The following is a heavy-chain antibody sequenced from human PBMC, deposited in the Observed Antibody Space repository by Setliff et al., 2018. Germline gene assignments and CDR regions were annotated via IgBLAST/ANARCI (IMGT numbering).Heavy chain of an antibody. CDR1: GASISDSY. V-gene: IGHV4-4*08. J-gene: IGHJ4*02. Sequence: ASETLSLTCGVSGASISDSYWSWIRQPPGKGLEWIGHILTTGSTNYNPSLKSRIAISADTSRDRFSLRLTSVTAADTAIYYCARFCGTSNCQHAPLFDYWGQGILVTVSS. CDR2: ILTTGST. CDR3: ARFCGTSNCQHAPLFDY. D-gene: IGHD1-1*01.